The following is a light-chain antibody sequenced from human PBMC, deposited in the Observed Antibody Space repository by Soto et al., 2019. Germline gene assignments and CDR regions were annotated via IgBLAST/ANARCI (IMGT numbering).Light chain of an antibody. CDR1: SSDVGGYNY. CDR3: SSYTSSSKRV. J-gene: IGLJ3*02. CDR2: DVS. V-gene: IGLV2-14*01. Sequence: QSVLTQPASVSGSPGQSITISCTGTSSDVGGYNYVSWYQQHPGKAPKLMIYDVSNRPSGVSNRFSGSKSGNTASLTISGFQAEDEADYYCSSYTSSSKRVFGGGTKVTVL.